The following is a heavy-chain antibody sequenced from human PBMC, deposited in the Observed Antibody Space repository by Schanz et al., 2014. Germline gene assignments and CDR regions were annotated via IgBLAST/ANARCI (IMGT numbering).Heavy chain of an antibody. CDR1: GFSFDKYG. J-gene: IGHJ4*02. CDR2: IWYDGSKT. Sequence: QVQLVESGGGVVQPGRSLRLSCAASGFSFDKYGMHWVRQAPGKGLEWVGVIWYDGSKTYYADSVRGRFTISRENSKNTLHLQMNSLRAEDTAVYYCVKLPGATGTTSHFDYWGQGTLVTVSS. D-gene: IGHD1-1*01. V-gene: IGHV3-33*06. CDR3: VKLPGATGTTSHFDY.